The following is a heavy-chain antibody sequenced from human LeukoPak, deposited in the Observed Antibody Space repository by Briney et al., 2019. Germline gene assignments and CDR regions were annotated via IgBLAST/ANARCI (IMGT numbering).Heavy chain of an antibody. Sequence: GASVKVCCKASGYTFTSYGISWVRQAPGQGVEWMGWISAYNGNTNYAQKLQGRVTMTTDTSTSTAYMELRSLRSDDTAVYYCVREEIWFGDDFQHWGQGTLVTVSS. CDR2: ISAYNGNT. CDR3: VREEIWFGDDFQH. D-gene: IGHD3-10*01. J-gene: IGHJ1*01. V-gene: IGHV1-18*01. CDR1: GYTFTSYG.